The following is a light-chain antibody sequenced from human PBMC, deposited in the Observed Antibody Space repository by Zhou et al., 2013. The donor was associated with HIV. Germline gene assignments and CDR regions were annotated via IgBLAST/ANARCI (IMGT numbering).Light chain of an antibody. CDR2: TAS. CDR1: QSISTW. V-gene: IGKV1-5*03. Sequence: DIQMTQSPSTLSASVGDRVTITCRASQSISTWLAWYQQKPGKVPKLLIYTASTLQNGVPSRFSGSGSGTEFYLTISSLQPDDSATYFCQQYNTYSRTFGQGTKVEIK. J-gene: IGKJ1*01. CDR3: QQYNTYSRT.